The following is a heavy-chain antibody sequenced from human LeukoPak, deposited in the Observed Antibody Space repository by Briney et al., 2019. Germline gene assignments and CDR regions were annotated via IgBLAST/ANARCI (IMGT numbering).Heavy chain of an antibody. V-gene: IGHV3-30*04. D-gene: IGHD3-10*01. CDR3: ARDLFGEFCDY. CDR1: GFTFSSYA. CDR2: ISYDGSNK. J-gene: IGHJ4*02. Sequence: GGSLRHSCAASGFTFSSYAMHWLRQAPGKGLEWVAVISYDGSNKYYADSVKGRFTISRDNSKNTLYLQMNSLRAEDTAVYYCARDLFGEFCDYWGQGTLVTVSS.